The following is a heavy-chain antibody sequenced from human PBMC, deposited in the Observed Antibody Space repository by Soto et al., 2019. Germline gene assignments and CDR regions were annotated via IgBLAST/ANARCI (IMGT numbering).Heavy chain of an antibody. J-gene: IGHJ6*02. V-gene: IGHV4-38-2*01. CDR1: GYSISSGYY. D-gene: IGHD3-3*01. CDR2: IYHSGST. Sequence: SETLSLTCAVSGYSISSGYYWGWIRQPPGKGLEWIGSIYHSGSTYYNPSLKSRVTISVDTSKNQFSLKLSSVTAADTAVYYCARGLFWSGYAYYYYYGMDVWGQGTRVTFSS. CDR3: ARGLFWSGYAYYYYYGMDV.